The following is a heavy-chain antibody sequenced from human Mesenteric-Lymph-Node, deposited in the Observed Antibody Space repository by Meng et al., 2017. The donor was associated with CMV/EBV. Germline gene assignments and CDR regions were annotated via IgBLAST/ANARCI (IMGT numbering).Heavy chain of an antibody. CDR3: ARHQRWLKSEGGFNY. CDR1: GGSFSGYY. D-gene: IGHD4-23*01. Sequence: QVPLQAWGPGLLKASETLSLTCAVYGGSFSGYYWSWIRQPPGKGLEWIGEINHSGSTNYNPSLKSRVTISVDTSKNQFSLKLSSVTAADTAVYYCARHQRWLKSEGGFNYWGQGTLVTVSS. J-gene: IGHJ4*02. V-gene: IGHV4-34*01. CDR2: INHSGST.